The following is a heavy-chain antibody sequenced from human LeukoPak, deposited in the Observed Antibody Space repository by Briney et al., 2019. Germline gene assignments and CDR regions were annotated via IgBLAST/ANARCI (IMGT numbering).Heavy chain of an antibody. CDR2: IVVGSGNT. V-gene: IGHV1-58*02. CDR1: GFTFTSSA. J-gene: IGHJ4*02. CDR3: ARDTLGVAGTGY. D-gene: IGHD6-19*01. Sequence: ASVKVSCKASGFTFTSSAMQWVRQARGQRLEWIGWIVVGSGNTNYAQKSQERVTITRDMSTSTAYMELSSLRSEDTAVYYCARDTLGVAGTGYWGQGTLVTVSS.